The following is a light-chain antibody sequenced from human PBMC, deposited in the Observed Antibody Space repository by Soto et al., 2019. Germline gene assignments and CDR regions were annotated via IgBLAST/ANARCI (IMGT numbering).Light chain of an antibody. J-gene: IGKJ5*01. V-gene: IGKV1-39*01. CDR3: QQADTFPIT. CDR1: KSISTY. CDR2: TAS. Sequence: DIQMTQSPSSLSASVGDRVTIICRASKSISTYLNWYQQKPGKAPNLLIYTASSLESGVPSRFSGSGSGTEFTLTISSLQPDDFATYYCQQADTFPITFGQGTRLEIK.